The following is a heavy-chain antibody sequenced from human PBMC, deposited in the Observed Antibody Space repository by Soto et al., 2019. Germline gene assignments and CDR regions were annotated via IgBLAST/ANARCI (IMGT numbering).Heavy chain of an antibody. D-gene: IGHD3-9*01. Sequence: APVKVSRQASWYTLSRYCISWVGQAPGQGLEWMGWISAYNGNTNYAQKLQGRVTMTTDTSTSTAYMELRSLRSDDTAVYYCARDYDILTGYDVFDYWGQGTLVTVSS. V-gene: IGHV1-18*01. CDR1: WYTLSRYC. CDR3: ARDYDILTGYDVFDY. J-gene: IGHJ4*02. CDR2: ISAYNGNT.